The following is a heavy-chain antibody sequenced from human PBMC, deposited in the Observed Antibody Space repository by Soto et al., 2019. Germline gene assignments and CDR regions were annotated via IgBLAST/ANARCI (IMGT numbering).Heavy chain of an antibody. D-gene: IGHD3-10*01. Sequence: EAQLLESGGGLVQPGGSLRLSCVGSGFTFSSYWMHWVRQAPGEGLVWVSRIKGDESTTNYGDSVKGRFTISRDNARNTLYLQMNSLRADDTALYYYARGIPGHYGFDIWGQGTMVTVSP. CDR3: ARGIPGHYGFDI. J-gene: IGHJ3*02. V-gene: IGHV3-74*01. CDR1: GFTFSSYW. CDR2: IKGDESTT.